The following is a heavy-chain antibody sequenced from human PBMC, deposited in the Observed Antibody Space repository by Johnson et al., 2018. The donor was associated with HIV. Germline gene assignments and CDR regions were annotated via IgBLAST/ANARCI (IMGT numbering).Heavy chain of an antibody. Sequence: QVQLVESGGGVVQPGGSLRLSCAASGFTFSNYGMHWVRQAPGKGLEWVAFIRYDGDITYYVDSVKGRFTISRDNSKNTLYLQMNSLKTEDTAVYYCAKTIVVVTADAFDIWGQGTMVTVSS. CDR3: AKTIVVVTADAFDI. D-gene: IGHD2-21*02. CDR2: IRYDGDIT. V-gene: IGHV3-30*02. CDR1: GFTFSNYG. J-gene: IGHJ3*02.